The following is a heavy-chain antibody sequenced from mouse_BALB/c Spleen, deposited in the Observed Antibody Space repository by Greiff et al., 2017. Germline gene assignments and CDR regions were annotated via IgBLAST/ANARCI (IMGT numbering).Heavy chain of an antibody. Sequence: EVKLVESGGGLVKPGGSLKLSCAASGFTFSDYYMYWVRQTPEKRLEWVATISDGGSYTYYPDSVKGRFTISRDNAKNNLYLQMSSLKSEDTAMYYCARDDGYDSLDYWGQGTTLTVSS. CDR3: ARDDGYDSLDY. D-gene: IGHD2-2*01. CDR1: GFTFSDYY. CDR2: ISDGGSYT. V-gene: IGHV5-4*02. J-gene: IGHJ2*01.